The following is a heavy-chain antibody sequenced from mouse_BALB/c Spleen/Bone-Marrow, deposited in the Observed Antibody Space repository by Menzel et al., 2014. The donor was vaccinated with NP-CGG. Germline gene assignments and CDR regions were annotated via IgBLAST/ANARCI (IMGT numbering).Heavy chain of an antibody. D-gene: IGHD4-1*01. CDR3: ARQGNWDGYFDV. CDR2: ISSGGSYT. CDR1: GFAFSSYD. V-gene: IGHV5-9*02. J-gene: IGHJ1*01. Sequence: EVQLVESGGGLVKPGGSLKLSCAASGFAFSSYDMSWVRQTPEKRLEWVATISSGGSYTYYPDSVKGRFTISRDNARNTLSLQMSSLRSEDTALYYCARQGNWDGYFDVWGAGTTVTVSS.